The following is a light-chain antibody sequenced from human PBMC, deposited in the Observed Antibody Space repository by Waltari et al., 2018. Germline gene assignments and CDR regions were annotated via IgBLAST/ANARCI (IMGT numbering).Light chain of an antibody. Sequence: QSVLTQPPSASGTPGQTVTISCSGRSSNIGSNTVNWYQQLPGTAPKLLIYSNIQRPSGVPDRTACSKAGTSASLAISGLQSEDEGDYYCAACDDSLNGLYVFGTGTKVTVL. J-gene: IGLJ1*01. CDR3: AACDDSLNGLYV. V-gene: IGLV1-44*01. CDR2: SNI. CDR1: SSNIGSNT.